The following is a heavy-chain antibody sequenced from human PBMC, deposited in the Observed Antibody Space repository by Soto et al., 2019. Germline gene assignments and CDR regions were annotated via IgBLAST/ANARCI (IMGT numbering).Heavy chain of an antibody. Sequence: GASVKVSCKASGYTFTSYAMHWVRQAPGQMLEWMGWINAGNGNTKYSQKFQGRVTITRDTSASTAYMELSSLRSEDTAVYYCASTIAAAGTASHNWFDPWGQGTLVTVSS. CDR3: ASTIAAAGTASHNWFDP. CDR2: INAGNGNT. J-gene: IGHJ5*02. CDR1: GYTFTSYA. V-gene: IGHV1-3*01. D-gene: IGHD6-13*01.